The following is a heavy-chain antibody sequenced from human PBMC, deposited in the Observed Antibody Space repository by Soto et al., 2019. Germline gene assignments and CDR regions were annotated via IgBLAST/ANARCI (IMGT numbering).Heavy chain of an antibody. D-gene: IGHD6-13*01. CDR3: AKDKGVAAALPTY. J-gene: IGHJ4*02. Sequence: GGSLRLSCAASGFTFSSYGMHWVRQAPGKGLEWVAVISYDGSNKYYADSVKGRFTISRDNSKNTLYLQMNSLRAEDTAVYYCAKDKGVAAALPTYWGQGTLVTVSS. V-gene: IGHV3-30*18. CDR2: ISYDGSNK. CDR1: GFTFSSYG.